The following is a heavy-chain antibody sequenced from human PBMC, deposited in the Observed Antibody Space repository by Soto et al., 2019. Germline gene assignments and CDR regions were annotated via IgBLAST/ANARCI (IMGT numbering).Heavy chain of an antibody. D-gene: IGHD3-16*01. CDR2: IYPGDSDT. Sequence: PGESLKISCKGSGYSFSNYWIGWVRQMPGKGLEWMGIIYPGDSDTRYSPSFQGQVTVSVDKSITTAYLQWSSLKASDTAMYYCARHIYDYVWESKITTIDYWGQGTLVTVSS. CDR3: ARHIYDYVWESKITTIDY. V-gene: IGHV5-51*01. CDR1: GYSFSNYW. J-gene: IGHJ4*02.